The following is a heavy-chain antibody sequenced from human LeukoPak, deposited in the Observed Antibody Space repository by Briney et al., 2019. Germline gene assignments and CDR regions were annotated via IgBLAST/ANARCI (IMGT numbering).Heavy chain of an antibody. Sequence: GRSLRLSCAASGFFFTSHAFHWVRQAPGKGLEWVAVISYDGSNKNYADSVRGRFTISRDDSKSTLYLEMNSLTAEDTAVYYCARQLGYCSGVNCYFDSWGQGSLVTVSS. CDR2: ISYDGSNK. CDR1: GFFFTSHA. V-gene: IGHV3-30-3*01. D-gene: IGHD2-8*02. J-gene: IGHJ4*02. CDR3: ARQLGYCSGVNCYFDS.